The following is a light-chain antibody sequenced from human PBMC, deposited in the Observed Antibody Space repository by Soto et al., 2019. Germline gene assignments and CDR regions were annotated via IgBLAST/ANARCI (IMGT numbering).Light chain of an antibody. CDR1: SSDVGLYNY. Sequence: QSALTQPASVSGSPGQSITISCTGTSSDVGLYNYVSWYQQHPGKAPKLMIYDVSSRSSGVSNRFSGSKSGNTASLTISGLQTEDEADYYCSSYTTSSTLVFGTGTKLTVL. J-gene: IGLJ1*01. V-gene: IGLV2-14*01. CDR3: SSYTTSSTLV. CDR2: DVS.